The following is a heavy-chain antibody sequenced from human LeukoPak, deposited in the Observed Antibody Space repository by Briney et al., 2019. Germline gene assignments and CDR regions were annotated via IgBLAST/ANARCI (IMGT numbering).Heavy chain of an antibody. CDR1: GYTFTGYY. CDR3: ARTFYDTLDSDAFDF. Sequence: ASVKVSCKASGYTFTGYYIHWVRQAPGQGLEWMGWINPNSGDTHYAQKFQGRVTMTSDTSISTAYMELSRLRSDDTAVYYCARTFYDTLDSDAFDFWGQGTMVIVSS. D-gene: IGHD2/OR15-2a*01. CDR2: INPNSGDT. J-gene: IGHJ3*01. V-gene: IGHV1-2*02.